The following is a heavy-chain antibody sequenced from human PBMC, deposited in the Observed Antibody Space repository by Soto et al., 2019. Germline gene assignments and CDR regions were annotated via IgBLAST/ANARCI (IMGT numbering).Heavy chain of an antibody. J-gene: IGHJ4*02. V-gene: IGHV1-69*06. CDR2: IIPIFGTA. CDR3: ASGRDTAMVRFDY. D-gene: IGHD5-18*01. Sequence: SVKVSCKASGGTFSSYAISWVRQAPGQGLEWMGGIIPIFGTANYAQKFQGRVTITADKSTSAAYMELSSLRSEDTAVYYCASGRDTAMVRFDYWGQGTLVTVSS. CDR1: GGTFSSYA.